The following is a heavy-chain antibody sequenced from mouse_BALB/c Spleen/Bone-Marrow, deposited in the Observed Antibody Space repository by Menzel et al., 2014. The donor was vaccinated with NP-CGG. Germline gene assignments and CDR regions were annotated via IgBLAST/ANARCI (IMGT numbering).Heavy chain of an antibody. D-gene: IGHD2-1*01. CDR1: GYSFTGYY. CDR2: ISCYNGAT. CDR3: VKGVYGNPFAY. V-gene: IGHV1S34*01. J-gene: IGHJ3*01. Sequence: LVKTGALVKISCKASGYSFTGYYMHWVKQSHGKSLEWIGYISCYNGATSYNQKFKGKATFTVDTSSSTAYMQFNSLTSEDSAVYYCVKGVYGNPFAYWGQGTLVTVSA.